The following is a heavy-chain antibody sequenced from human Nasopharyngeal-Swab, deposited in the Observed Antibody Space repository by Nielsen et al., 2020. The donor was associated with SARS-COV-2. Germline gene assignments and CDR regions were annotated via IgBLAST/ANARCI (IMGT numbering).Heavy chain of an antibody. D-gene: IGHD3-10*01. V-gene: IGHV3-23*01. CDR2: ISGSGGST. J-gene: IGHJ6*02. CDR3: YVLLWFGDYYYGMDV. Sequence: VRQAPGKGLERVSAISGSGGSTYYADSVKGRFTISRDNSKNTLYLQMNSLRAEDTAVYYCYVLLWFGDYYYGMDVWGQGTTVTVSS.